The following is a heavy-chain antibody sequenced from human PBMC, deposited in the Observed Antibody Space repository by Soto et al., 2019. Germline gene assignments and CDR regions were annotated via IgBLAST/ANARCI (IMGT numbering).Heavy chain of an antibody. J-gene: IGHJ4*02. CDR2: IDPSDSQT. CDR3: ARQIYDSDTGPNFQYYFDS. D-gene: IGHD3-22*01. Sequence: GESLKISCKGSGYSFAGYWITWVRQKPGKVLEWMGRIDPSDSQTYYSPSFRGHVTISVTKSITTVFLQWSSLRASDTAMYYCARQIYDSDTGPNFQYYFDSWGQGTPVTAPQ. CDR1: GYSFAGYW. V-gene: IGHV5-10-1*01.